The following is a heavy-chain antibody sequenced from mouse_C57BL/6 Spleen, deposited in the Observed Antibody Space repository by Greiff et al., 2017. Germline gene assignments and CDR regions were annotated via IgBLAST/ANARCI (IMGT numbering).Heavy chain of an antibody. CDR3: ARGELGREGFGY. Sequence: QVQLQQPGAELVKPGASVKLSCKASGYTFTSYWMQWVKQRPGQGLEWIGEIDPSDSYTNYNQKFKGKATLTVDTSSSTAYMQLSSLTSEDSAVYYCARGELGREGFGYWGQGTLVTVSA. D-gene: IGHD4-1*01. CDR2: IDPSDSYT. CDR1: GYTFTSYW. V-gene: IGHV1-50*01. J-gene: IGHJ3*01.